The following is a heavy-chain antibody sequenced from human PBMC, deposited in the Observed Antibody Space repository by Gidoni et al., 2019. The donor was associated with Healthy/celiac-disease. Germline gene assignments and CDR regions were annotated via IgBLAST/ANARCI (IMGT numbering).Heavy chain of an antibody. CDR3: AKDFYYDSSGYYTPFDY. J-gene: IGHJ4*02. CDR1: GFTFSSYA. CDR2: ISGSGGST. D-gene: IGHD3-22*01. V-gene: IGHV3-23*01. Sequence: EVQLLESGGGLVQPGGSLRLSCAASGFTFSSYAMSWVRQAPGKGLEWVSAISGSGGSTDYADSVKGRFTSSRDNYKNTMYLQMNSRRAEDKAVEYWAKDFYYDSSGYYTPFDYWGQGNLVTVAS.